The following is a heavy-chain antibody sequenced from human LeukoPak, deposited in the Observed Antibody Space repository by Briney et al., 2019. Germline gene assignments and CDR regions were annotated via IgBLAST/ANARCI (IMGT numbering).Heavy chain of an antibody. CDR1: GGSISSSSYY. V-gene: IGHV4-39*02. D-gene: IGHD1-1*01. CDR2: IYYSGST. Sequence: SETLSLTCTVSGGSISSSSYYWGWIRQPPGKGLEWIGSIYYSGSTYYNPSLKSRVTISVDTSKNQFSLKLSSVTAADTAVYYCARDEGEGTFDYWGQGTLVTVSS. CDR3: ARDEGEGTFDY. J-gene: IGHJ4*02.